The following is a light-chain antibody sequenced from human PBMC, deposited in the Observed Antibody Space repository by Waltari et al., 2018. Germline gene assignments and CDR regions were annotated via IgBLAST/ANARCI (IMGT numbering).Light chain of an antibody. CDR2: KDS. J-gene: IGLJ2*01. CDR3: HSGDSSSSLMV. CDR1: LLVNEY. Sequence: YELTQPPSVSVSQGQTARITCSGHLLVNEYTYWYHQKPGQAPVLVIYKDSERPSGIPERFSGSTSGTTVTLTISGVQAEDAADDYCHSGDSSSSLMVFGGGTKLTVL. V-gene: IGLV3-25*03.